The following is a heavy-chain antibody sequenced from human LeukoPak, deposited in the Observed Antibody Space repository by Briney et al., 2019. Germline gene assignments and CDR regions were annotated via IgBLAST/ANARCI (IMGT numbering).Heavy chain of an antibody. D-gene: IGHD5-12*01. J-gene: IGHJ5*01. CDR3: AKDGLRGYDFDF. CDR2: ISGGGGST. CDR1: GFTFARHA. Sequence: GGSLRLSCAGSGFTFARHALTWVRQAPGMGLEWVSTISGGGGSTHYADSVKGRFTISRDNSRNTLYLQMNSLRAEDTAVYYCAKDGLRGYDFDFWGQGTLATVSS. V-gene: IGHV3-23*01.